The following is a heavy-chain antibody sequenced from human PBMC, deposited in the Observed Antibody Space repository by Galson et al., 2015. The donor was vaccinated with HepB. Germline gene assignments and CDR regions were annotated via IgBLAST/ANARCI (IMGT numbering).Heavy chain of an antibody. CDR3: AKDSAWRTIRMPDY. CDR1: GFTFNNFA. V-gene: IGHV3-30*18. D-gene: IGHD2-2*01. CDR2: ISYDVINK. Sequence: SLRLSCAASGFTFNNFAMHWVRQAPGKGLEWLAVISYDVINKNYADSVKGRFTTSRDNSKNTLSLQMSSPKTEDTAVYFCAKDSAWRTIRMPDYWGQGTLVTVSS. J-gene: IGHJ4*02.